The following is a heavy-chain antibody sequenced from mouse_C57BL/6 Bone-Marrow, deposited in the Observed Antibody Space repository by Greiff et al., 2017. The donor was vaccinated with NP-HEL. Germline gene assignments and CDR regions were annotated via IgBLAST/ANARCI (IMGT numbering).Heavy chain of an antibody. V-gene: IGHV1-81*01. Sequence: VQLVESGAELARPGASVKLSCKASGYTFTSYGISWVKQRTGQGLEWIGEIYPRSGNTYYNEKFKGKATLTADKSSSTAYMELRSLTSEDSAVYFCARGPTTVVATDYFDYWGQGTTLTVSS. J-gene: IGHJ2*01. CDR1: GYTFTSYG. CDR3: ARGPTTVVATDYFDY. CDR2: IYPRSGNT. D-gene: IGHD1-1*01.